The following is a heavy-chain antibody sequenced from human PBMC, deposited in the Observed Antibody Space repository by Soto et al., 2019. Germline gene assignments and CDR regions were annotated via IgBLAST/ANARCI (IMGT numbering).Heavy chain of an antibody. V-gene: IGHV4-30-4*01. D-gene: IGHD1-26*01. CDR1: GGSVSSGGFF. CDR3: ARGTGVDGSHYFDY. J-gene: IGHJ4*02. Sequence: RSLTCTVSGGSVSSGGFFWSWIRQPPGKGLEWIGYIYYSGSTYYNPSLKSRLSISVDTSKNQFSLKLSSVTAADTAVFYCARGTGVDGSHYFDYWGQGTLVTVSS. CDR2: IYYSGST.